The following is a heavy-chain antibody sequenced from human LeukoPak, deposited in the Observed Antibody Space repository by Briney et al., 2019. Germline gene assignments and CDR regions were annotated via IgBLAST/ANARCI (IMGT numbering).Heavy chain of an antibody. Sequence: PGGSLRLSCAASGFTFSSYSMNWVRQPPGKGLEWIGSIYYSGSTYYNPSLKSRVTISVDTSKNQFSLKLSSVTAADTAVYYCAREGYYDSSGYYYLARAFDIWGQGTMVTVSS. V-gene: IGHV4-39*07. CDR3: AREGYYDSSGYYYLARAFDI. CDR2: IYYSGST. CDR1: GFTFSSYS. J-gene: IGHJ3*02. D-gene: IGHD3-22*01.